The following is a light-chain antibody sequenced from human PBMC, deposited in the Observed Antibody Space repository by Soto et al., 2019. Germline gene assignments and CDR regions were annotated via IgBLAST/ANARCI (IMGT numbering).Light chain of an antibody. CDR3: QQSDTSPWT. J-gene: IGKJ1*01. CDR1: QSISSY. V-gene: IGKV1-39*01. CDR2: EAS. Sequence: DIQMTQSPSSLSASVGDRVTITCRASQSISSYLNWYQQKPGKAPKLVIYEASSLQSGVPSRFSGSGSGTDFTLTVSSLQPDDFATYYCQQSDTSPWTFGQGTQV.